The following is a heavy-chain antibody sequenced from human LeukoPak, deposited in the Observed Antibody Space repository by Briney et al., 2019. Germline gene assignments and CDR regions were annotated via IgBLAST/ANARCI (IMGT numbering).Heavy chain of an antibody. CDR2: INHSGST. J-gene: IGHJ4*02. Sequence: SETLSLTCAVYGGSFSGYYWSWIRQPPGKGLEWIGEINHSGSTNYNPSLKSRVTISVDTSKNQFSLKLSSVTAADTAVYYCAGIAARHYGSFDYWGQGTLVTVSS. V-gene: IGHV4-34*01. D-gene: IGHD6-6*01. CDR3: AGIAARHYGSFDY. CDR1: GGSFSGYY.